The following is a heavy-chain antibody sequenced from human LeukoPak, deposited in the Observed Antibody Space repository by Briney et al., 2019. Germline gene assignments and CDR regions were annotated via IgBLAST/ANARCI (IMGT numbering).Heavy chain of an antibody. J-gene: IGHJ4*02. CDR3: AKDRGSGYSYFDY. Sequence: PGGSLRLSCAASGFTFSSYAMSWVRQAPGKGLEWVSAISGSGGSTYYADSVKGRFTISRDNSGNTLYVQMNSLRAEDTAVYYCAKDRGSGYSYFDYWGQGTLVTVSS. D-gene: IGHD5-18*01. V-gene: IGHV3-23*01. CDR1: GFTFSSYA. CDR2: ISGSGGST.